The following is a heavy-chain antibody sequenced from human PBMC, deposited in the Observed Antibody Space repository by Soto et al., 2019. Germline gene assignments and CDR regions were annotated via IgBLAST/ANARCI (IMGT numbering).Heavy chain of an antibody. CDR1: GFTVSSNY. V-gene: IGHV3-53*01. CDR3: ERGGRLEACDI. CDR2: IYSGGST. Sequence: WGSMRLSCAASGFTVSSNYMSWVRQAPGKGLEWVSVIYSGGSTYYADSVKGRFTISRDNSKNTQYLQMNSLRAEDTAVYYCERGGRLEACDIWCKGTMVT. J-gene: IGHJ3*02.